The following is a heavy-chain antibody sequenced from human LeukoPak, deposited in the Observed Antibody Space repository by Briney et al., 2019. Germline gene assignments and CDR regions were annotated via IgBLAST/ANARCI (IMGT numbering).Heavy chain of an antibody. D-gene: IGHD2/OR15-2a*01. CDR3: ATNSTGSAFDY. V-gene: IGHV4-34*01. CDR1: GGSFSGYY. CDR2: INHSGST. J-gene: IGHJ4*02. Sequence: SETLSLTCAVYGGSFSGYYWSWIRQPPGKGLEWIGEINHSGSTNYNPSLRSRVTISVDMSKNQFSLRLTSVTAADTAVYFCATNSTGSAFDYWGQGIQVIVSS.